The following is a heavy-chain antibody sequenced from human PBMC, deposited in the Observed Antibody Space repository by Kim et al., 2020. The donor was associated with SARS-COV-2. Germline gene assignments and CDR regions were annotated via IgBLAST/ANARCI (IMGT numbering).Heavy chain of an antibody. J-gene: IGHJ3*02. D-gene: IGHD6-6*01. V-gene: IGHV3-66*01. CDR1: GFTVSSNY. Sequence: GGSLRLSCAASGFTVSSNYMSWVRQAPGKGLEWVSVIYSGGSTYYADSVKGRFTISRDNSKNTLYLQMNSLRAEDTAVYYCARDRKYSSSPSDAFDIWGQGTMVTVSS. CDR3: ARDRKYSSSPSDAFDI. CDR2: IYSGGST.